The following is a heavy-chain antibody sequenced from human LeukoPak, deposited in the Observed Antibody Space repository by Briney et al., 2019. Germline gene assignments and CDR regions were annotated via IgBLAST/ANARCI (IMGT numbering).Heavy chain of an antibody. Sequence: PGGSLRLSCAASGFTFSSYEMNWVRQAPGKGLEWVSYISSSGSTIYYADSVKGRFTISRDNAKNSLYLQMNSLRAEDTAVYYCARGSHSGSRPLDYWGQGTLVTVSS. J-gene: IGHJ4*02. CDR3: ARGSHSGSRPLDY. CDR2: ISSSGSTI. CDR1: GFTFSSYE. V-gene: IGHV3-48*03. D-gene: IGHD3-10*01.